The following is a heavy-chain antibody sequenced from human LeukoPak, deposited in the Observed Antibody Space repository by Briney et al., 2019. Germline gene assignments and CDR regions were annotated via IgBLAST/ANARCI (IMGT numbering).Heavy chain of an antibody. J-gene: IGHJ6*04. Sequence: PGGSLRLSCAASGFTFSSYSMNWVRQAPGKGLEWVSSISSSSSYIYYADSVKGRFTISRDNAKNSLYLQMNSLRAEDTAVYYCARYCSSTSCYYEDYGMDVCGEGTTVTVSS. CDR2: ISSSSSYI. D-gene: IGHD2-2*01. CDR3: ARYCSSTSCYYEDYGMDV. V-gene: IGHV3-21*01. CDR1: GFTFSSYS.